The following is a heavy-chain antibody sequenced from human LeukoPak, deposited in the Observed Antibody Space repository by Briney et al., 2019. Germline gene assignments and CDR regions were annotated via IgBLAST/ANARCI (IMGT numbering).Heavy chain of an antibody. D-gene: IGHD1-26*01. CDR3: ARVVGATGAFDI. J-gene: IGHJ3*02. CDR1: GGTFSSYA. CDR2: IIPIFGTA. Sequence: GASVKVSCKASGGTFSSYAISWLRQAPGQGLEWIGGIIPIFGTANYAQKFQGRVTITADESTSTAYMELSSLRSEDTAVYYCARVVGATGAFDIWGQGTMVTVSS. V-gene: IGHV1-69*13.